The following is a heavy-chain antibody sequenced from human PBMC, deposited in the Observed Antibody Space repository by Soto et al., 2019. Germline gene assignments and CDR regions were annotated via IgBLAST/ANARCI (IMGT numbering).Heavy chain of an antibody. CDR1: GDSLSCFF. V-gene: IGHV4-59*01. D-gene: IGHD6-19*01. Sequence: SVTLSLTCTISGDSLSCFFWSWIRQSPGKGFEWIGHIFYSGTAIYNPSLTSRVTFSFDTSRNQLSLNLHSVTAADTAVYYCARDRSSGWPSRFDFWAQGTPVTVS. CDR3: ARDRSSGWPSRFDF. CDR2: IFYSGTA. J-gene: IGHJ4*02.